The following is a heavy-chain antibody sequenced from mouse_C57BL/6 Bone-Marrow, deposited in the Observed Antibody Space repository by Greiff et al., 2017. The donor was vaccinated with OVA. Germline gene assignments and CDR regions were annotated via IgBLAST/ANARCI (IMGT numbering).Heavy chain of an antibody. CDR2: ISDGGSYT. J-gene: IGHJ4*01. Sequence: DVHLVESGGGLVKPGGSLKLSCAASGFTFSSYAMSWVRQTPEKRLEWVATISDGGSYTYYPDNVKGRFTISRDNAKNNLYLQMSHLKSEDTAMYYCAREGAYYSNYRYAMDYWGQGTSVTVSS. CDR1: GFTFSSYA. CDR3: AREGAYYSNYRYAMDY. V-gene: IGHV5-4*01. D-gene: IGHD2-5*01.